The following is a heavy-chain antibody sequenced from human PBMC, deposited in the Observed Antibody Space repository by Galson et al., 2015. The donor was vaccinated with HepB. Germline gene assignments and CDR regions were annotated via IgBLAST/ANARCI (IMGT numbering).Heavy chain of an antibody. CDR2: INWSGGSI. J-gene: IGHJ4*01. CDR3: ARESLPGMIGSPTDV. D-gene: IGHD1-26*01. Sequence: SLRLSCAASGFNFDDHGMSWVRQAPGKGLEWVSGINWSGGSIDYAVSVKGRFIISRDNAKNSLHLEMNSLEPEDTALYYCARESLPGMIGSPTDVWGHGTLVTVSS. V-gene: IGHV3-20*04. CDR1: GFNFDDHG.